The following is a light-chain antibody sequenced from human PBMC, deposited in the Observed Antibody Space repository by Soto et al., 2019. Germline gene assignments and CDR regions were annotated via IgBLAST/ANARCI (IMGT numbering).Light chain of an antibody. CDR1: QSISSY. V-gene: IGKV3-11*01. CDR2: DAS. Sequence: EIGLTQSPATLSLSPGERATLSCRASQSISSYLAWYQQKPGQAPRLLIYDASNRATGIPARFSGSVSGTDFTLTISTLEPEDFAVYYCQQRSAWPLTFGGGNKVEIK. J-gene: IGKJ4*01. CDR3: QQRSAWPLT.